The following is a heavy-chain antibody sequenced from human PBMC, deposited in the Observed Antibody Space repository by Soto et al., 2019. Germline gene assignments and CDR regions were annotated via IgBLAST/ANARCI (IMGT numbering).Heavy chain of an antibody. V-gene: IGHV3-23*01. CDR3: AIDIVVVPAAPHYYGMDV. J-gene: IGHJ6*02. Sequence: GGSLRLSCAASGFTFSSYAMSWVRQAPGKGLEWVSAISGSGGSTYYADSVKGRFTISRDNSKNTLYLQMNSLRAEDTAVYYCAIDIVVVPAAPHYYGMDVWGQGTTVTSP. D-gene: IGHD2-2*01. CDR2: ISGSGGST. CDR1: GFTFSSYA.